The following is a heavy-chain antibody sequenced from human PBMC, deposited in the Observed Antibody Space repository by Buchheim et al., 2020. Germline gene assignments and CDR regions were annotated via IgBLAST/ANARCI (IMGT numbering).Heavy chain of an antibody. Sequence: EVQLVESGGGLVQPGGSLRLSCAASGFTFSSYWMSWVRQAPGKGLEWVANIKQDGSEKYYVDSVKGRFTISRDNPKNSLYLQMNSLRAEDTAVYYCARDRHPKKTVTSNRPFDYWGQGTL. V-gene: IGHV3-7*01. CDR2: IKQDGSEK. D-gene: IGHD4-17*01. CDR1: GFTFSSYW. CDR3: ARDRHPKKTVTSNRPFDY. J-gene: IGHJ4*02.